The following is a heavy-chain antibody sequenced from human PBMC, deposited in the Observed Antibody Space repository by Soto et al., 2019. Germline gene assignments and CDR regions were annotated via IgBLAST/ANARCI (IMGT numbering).Heavy chain of an antibody. V-gene: IGHV3-74*01. CDR1: GFTFNYYW. J-gene: IGHJ4*02. Sequence: EVQLVESGGGLVQPGGSLRLSCVASGFTFNYYWMHWVRQAPGEGLMWVSRLQTDGSHPDYPDSVKGRFTISRDNAKNTLYLQMKNLRAGETAVYCCARGGDPDYWGQGTLVTVSS. CDR3: ARGGDPDY. CDR2: LQTDGSHP.